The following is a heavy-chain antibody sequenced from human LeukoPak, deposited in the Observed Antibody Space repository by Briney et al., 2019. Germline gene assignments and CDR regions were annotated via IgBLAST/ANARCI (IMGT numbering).Heavy chain of an antibody. CDR2: IGNKI. D-gene: IGHD4-11*01. J-gene: IGHJ5*02. CDR3: AKGRYSSSWAPFDP. V-gene: IGHV3-23*05. Sequence: PGGSLRLSCSASEFSVSTYGMNWVRQAPGRGLEWVSSIGNKIYYGDSVKGRFTISRDNSKNTLSLQMNNLRVEDTAIYYCAKGRYSSSWAPFDPWGQGTLVTVSS. CDR1: EFSVSTYG.